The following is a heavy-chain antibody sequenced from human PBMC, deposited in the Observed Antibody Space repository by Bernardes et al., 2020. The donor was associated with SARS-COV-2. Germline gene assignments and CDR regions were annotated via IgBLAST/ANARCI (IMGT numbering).Heavy chain of an antibody. J-gene: IGHJ4*01. V-gene: IGHV1-2*06. Sequence: ASVKVSCKASGYTFTGYYMHWVRQAPGQGLEWMGRINPNSGGTNYAQKFQGRVTMTRDTSISTAYMELSRLRSDDTAVYYCARELVDYDILTGYQYYFDYWGQEPWSPSPQ. D-gene: IGHD3-9*01. CDR1: GYTFTGYY. CDR3: ARELVDYDILTGYQYYFDY. CDR2: INPNSGGT.